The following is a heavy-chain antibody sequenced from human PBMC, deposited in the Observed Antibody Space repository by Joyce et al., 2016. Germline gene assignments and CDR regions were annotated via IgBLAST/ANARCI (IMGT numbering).Heavy chain of an antibody. Sequence: QGQLVESGGGVVQPGRSLRLSCAASGFTFSNYGMHWVRQAPGKGLEWRAVISYDGSNKHYGDSVKGRFAISRDNAKNTLYLQMNSLRAEDTAVYYCAGGILTGYFDYWGQGTLVTVSS. CDR1: GFTFSNYG. J-gene: IGHJ4*02. CDR2: ISYDGSNK. D-gene: IGHD3-9*01. CDR3: AGGILTGYFDY. V-gene: IGHV3-30*03.